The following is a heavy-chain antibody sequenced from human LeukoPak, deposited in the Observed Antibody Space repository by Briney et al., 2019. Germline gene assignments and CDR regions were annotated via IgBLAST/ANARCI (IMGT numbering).Heavy chain of an antibody. J-gene: IGHJ4*02. CDR1: GGSISSYY. CDR2: IYYSGST. CDR3: ARGRRYYGSYFDY. D-gene: IGHD3-22*01. Sequence: PSETLSLTCTVSGGSISSYYWSWIRQPPGKGLEWIGYIYYSGSTNYNPSLKSRVTISVDTSKNQFSLKLSSVTAADTAVYYCARGRRYYGSYFDYWGQGTLVTVSS. V-gene: IGHV4-59*12.